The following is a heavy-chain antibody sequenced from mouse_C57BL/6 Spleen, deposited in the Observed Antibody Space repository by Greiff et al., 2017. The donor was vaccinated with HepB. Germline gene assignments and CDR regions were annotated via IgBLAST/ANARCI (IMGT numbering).Heavy chain of an antibody. CDR3: ARTGSKAPDY. CDR2: INPNYGTT. V-gene: IGHV1-39*01. J-gene: IGHJ2*01. CDR1: GYSFTDYN. D-gene: IGHD1-3*01. Sequence: VQLQQSGPELVKPGASVKISCKASGYSFTDYNMNWVKQSTGKGLEWIGVINPNYGTTSYNKKFKGKATLTVDQSSLTTYMQLNSLASEDSAVYYCARTGSKAPDYWSQGTTHTVSS.